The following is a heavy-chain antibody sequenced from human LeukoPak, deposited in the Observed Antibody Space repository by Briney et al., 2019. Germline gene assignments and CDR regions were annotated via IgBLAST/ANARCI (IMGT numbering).Heavy chain of an antibody. D-gene: IGHD6-13*01. J-gene: IGHJ4*02. CDR3: ARDETKPAAGLEY. V-gene: IGHV4-61*01. CDR2: VYYSGTT. CDR1: GASVSSGSYY. Sequence: PSETLSLTCTVSGASVSSGSYYWIWIRQPPGKGLEWIGYVYYSGTTNYNPSLKSRVTISIDLSKNQFSLKLSSVTAADTAIYYCARDETKPAAGLEYWGQGALVTVSS.